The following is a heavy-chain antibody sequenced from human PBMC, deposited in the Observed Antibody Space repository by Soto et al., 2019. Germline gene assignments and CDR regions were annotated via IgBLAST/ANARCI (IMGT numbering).Heavy chain of an antibody. CDR1: GFTFQNYH. J-gene: IGHJ4*02. CDR2: IHPSGDTT. Sequence: QVQLVQSGAEVKEPGASVKVSCKASGFTFQNYHMHWVRQAPGQGLDWMGIIHPSGDTTTYAQNFQGRLARTRDTSTSTAYMELSSLTSEDTAVYYCAKDLWGSWTVDYWGQGTLITVSS. V-gene: IGHV1-46*02. CDR3: AKDLWGSWTVDY. D-gene: IGHD3-16*01.